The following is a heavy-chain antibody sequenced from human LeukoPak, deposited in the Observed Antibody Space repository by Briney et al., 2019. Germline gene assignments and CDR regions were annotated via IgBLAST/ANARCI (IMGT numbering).Heavy chain of an antibody. D-gene: IGHD2-21*01. CDR1: VYICTINY. J-gene: IGHJ6*03. CDR2: IDPRGGST. Sequence: EASVTVSFTASVYICTINYIHWVRRAPGQGLEWMGIIDPRGGSTTYAQKFQGSVTMTRDASTNPVYMELSSLRSDATAVYYCARAPQGPNRIRGYYYFMDVWGKGTKVTVSS. V-gene: IGHV1-46*01. CDR3: ARAPQGPNRIRGYYYFMDV.